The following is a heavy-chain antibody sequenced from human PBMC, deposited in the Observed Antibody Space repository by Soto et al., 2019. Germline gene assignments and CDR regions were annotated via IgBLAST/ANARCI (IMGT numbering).Heavy chain of an antibody. D-gene: IGHD1-26*01. CDR1: GYTFTGYY. Sequence: ASVKVSCKASGYTFTGYYMHWVREAHGQGLEWMGWINPNSGGTNYAQKFQGRVTMTRDTSISTAYMELSRLRSDDTAVYYCARGIGLGGQHDMDVWGQGTTVTVSS. CDR3: ARGIGLGGQHDMDV. CDR2: INPNSGGT. J-gene: IGHJ6*02. V-gene: IGHV1-2*02.